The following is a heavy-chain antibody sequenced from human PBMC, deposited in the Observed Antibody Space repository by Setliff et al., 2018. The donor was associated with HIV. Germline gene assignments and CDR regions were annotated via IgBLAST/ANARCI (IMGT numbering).Heavy chain of an antibody. V-gene: IGHV1-69*06. CDR3: ATVSYGSGRYLLRPYYYMDV. CDR1: GGTFSTYG. Sequence: RASVKVSCKASGGTFSTYGISWVRQGPGQGLECMGRIIPMYATTNYAQRFQDRITSTADKSTSTAYMDLSSLRSEDTAGYYCATVSYGSGRYLLRPYYYMDVWGKGTTVTVSS. D-gene: IGHD3-10*01. CDR2: IIPMYATT. J-gene: IGHJ6*03.